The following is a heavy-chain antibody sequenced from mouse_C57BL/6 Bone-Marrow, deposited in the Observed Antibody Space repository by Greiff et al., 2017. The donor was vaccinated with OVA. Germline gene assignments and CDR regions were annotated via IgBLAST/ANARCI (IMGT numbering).Heavy chain of an antibody. D-gene: IGHD1-1*01. V-gene: IGHV1-69*01. Sequence: QVQLQQSGAELVMPGASVKLSCKASGYTFTSYWMHWVKQRPGQGLEWIGEIDPSDSYTNYNQKFKGKSTLTVDKSSSTAYMQLSSLTSEDSAVYYCARSVLLTIDYWGQGTTLTVSS. CDR1: GYTFTSYW. J-gene: IGHJ2*01. CDR3: ARSVLLTIDY. CDR2: IDPSDSYT.